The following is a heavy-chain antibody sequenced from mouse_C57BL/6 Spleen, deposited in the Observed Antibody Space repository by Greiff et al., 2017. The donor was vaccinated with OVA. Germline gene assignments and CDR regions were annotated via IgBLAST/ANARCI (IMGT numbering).Heavy chain of an antibody. CDR2: IRNKANGYTT. J-gene: IGHJ1*03. V-gene: IGHV7-3*01. CDR1: GFTFTDYY. CDR3: ARSNPDDYYWYFDV. D-gene: IGHD2-4*01. Sequence: EVHLVESGGGLVQPGGSLSLSCAASGFTFTDYYMSWVRQPPGKALEWLGFIRNKANGYTTEYSASVKGRFTISRDNSQSILYLQMNALRAEDSATYYCARSNPDDYYWYFDVWGTGTTVTVSS.